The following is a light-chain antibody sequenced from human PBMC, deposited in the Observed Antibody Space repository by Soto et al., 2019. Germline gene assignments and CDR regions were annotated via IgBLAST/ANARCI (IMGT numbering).Light chain of an antibody. J-gene: IGKJ5*01. CDR2: GAS. CDR1: HSVSSSY. V-gene: IGKV3-20*01. Sequence: EIVLTQSPGTLSLSPGERATLSCRASHSVSSSYLAWYQQKPGQAPRLLIYGASSRATGIPDRFSGSGSGTDFTLTISSLQSEDFALYYCQQYNNWPPITFGQGTRLEIK. CDR3: QQYNNWPPIT.